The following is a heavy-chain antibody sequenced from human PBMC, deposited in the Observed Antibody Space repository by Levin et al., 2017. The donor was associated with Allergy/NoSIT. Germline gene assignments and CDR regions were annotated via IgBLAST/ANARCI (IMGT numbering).Heavy chain of an antibody. D-gene: IGHD6-19*01. CDR2: VSSSSTYI. CDR3: ARDHGGSGGWYYFEY. V-gene: IGHV3-21*01. J-gene: IGHJ4*02. Sequence: GGSLRLSCAASGFSFDTYSFTWVRQAPGKGLEWVSSVSSSSTYIYYADSVRGRFTISRDNAKKSLYLQMSSLRAEDTAIYYCARDHGGSGGWYYFEYWGQGTLVTVSS. CDR1: GFSFDTYS.